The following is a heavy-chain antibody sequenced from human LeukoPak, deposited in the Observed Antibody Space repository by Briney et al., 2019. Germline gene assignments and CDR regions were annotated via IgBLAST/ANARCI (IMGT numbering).Heavy chain of an antibody. V-gene: IGHV3-23*01. CDR2: ISGSGGST. D-gene: IGHD2-8*01. CDR3: ARVNPLMAPGAFDI. Sequence: GGSLRLSCAASGFTFSSYAMSWVRQAPGKGLEWVSAISGSGGSTYYADSVKGRFTISRDNARNSLYLQMDSLRAEDTAIFYCARVNPLMAPGAFDIWGQGTMVAVSS. CDR1: GFTFSSYA. J-gene: IGHJ3*02.